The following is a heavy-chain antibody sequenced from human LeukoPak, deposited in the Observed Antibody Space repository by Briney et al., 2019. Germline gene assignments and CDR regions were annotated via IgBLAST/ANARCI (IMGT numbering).Heavy chain of an antibody. CDR2: ISGSGGNT. CDR3: AKAVTGSYYTGLGS. D-gene: IGHD1-26*01. J-gene: IGHJ4*02. Sequence: GGSLGLSCAASGFTFSSYAMSWVRQAPGKGLEWVSAISGSGGNTYYADSVKGRFTISRDNSKNTLYLQINSLRAEDTAAYYCAKAVTGSYYTGLGSWGQGTLVTVSS. CDR1: GFTFSSYA. V-gene: IGHV3-23*01.